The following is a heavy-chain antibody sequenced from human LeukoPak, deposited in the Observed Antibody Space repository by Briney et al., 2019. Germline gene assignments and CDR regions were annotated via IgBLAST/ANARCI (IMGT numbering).Heavy chain of an antibody. V-gene: IGHV3-21*01. D-gene: IGHD2-15*01. Sequence: GGSLRLSCAASGFTFSRYSMNWVRQAPGKGLEWVSSISSSSSYIYYADSVKGRFTISRDNAKNSLYLQMNSLRAEDTAVYYCARDRVEVFDYWGQGTLVTVSS. CDR1: GFTFSRYS. CDR2: ISSSSSYI. J-gene: IGHJ4*02. CDR3: ARDRVEVFDY.